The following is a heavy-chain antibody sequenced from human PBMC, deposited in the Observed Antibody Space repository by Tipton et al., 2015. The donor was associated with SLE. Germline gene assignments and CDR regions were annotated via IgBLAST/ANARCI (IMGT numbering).Heavy chain of an antibody. CDR3: ARDKSGSFSADY. CDR1: GFTFSSYA. J-gene: IGHJ4*02. CDR2: ITGGGGGI. V-gene: IGHV3-23*01. D-gene: IGHD3-10*01. Sequence: SLRLSCAASGFTFSSYAMSWVRQAPGKGLEWVSAITGGGGGIFYADSVKGRFTISRDNSKNTLYVQMNSLRAEDTAVYYCARDKSGSFSADYWGQGTLVTVSS.